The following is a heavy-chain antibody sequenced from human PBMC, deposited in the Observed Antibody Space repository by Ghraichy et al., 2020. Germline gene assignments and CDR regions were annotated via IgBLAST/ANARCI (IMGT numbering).Heavy chain of an antibody. CDR2: IYYSGST. V-gene: IGHV4-39*01. J-gene: IGHJ4*02. D-gene: IGHD3-22*01. CDR1: GGSISSSSYY. CDR3: ARGYYYDSSGSSAYFDY. Sequence: ETLSLTCTVSGGSISSSSYYWGWIRQPPGKGLEWIGSIYYSGSTYYNPSLKSRVTISVDTSKNQFSLKLSSVTAADTAVYYCARGYYYDSSGSSAYFDYWGQGTLVTVSS.